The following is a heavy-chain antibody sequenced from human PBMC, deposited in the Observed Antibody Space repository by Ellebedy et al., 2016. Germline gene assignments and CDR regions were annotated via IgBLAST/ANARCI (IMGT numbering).Heavy chain of an antibody. V-gene: IGHV3-66*01. D-gene: IGHD1-14*01. CDR3: ARGNTIPVPEPLDY. CDR2: LYAGGST. Sequence: GESLKISCVVPGFSLSSNYLSWVRQAPGKGLGWVSVLYAGGSTFYADSVKDRFTISRHNSNNTLYLQMNRLRAEDTAMYYCARGNTIPVPEPLDYWGQGTLITVSS. CDR1: GFSLSSNY. J-gene: IGHJ4*02.